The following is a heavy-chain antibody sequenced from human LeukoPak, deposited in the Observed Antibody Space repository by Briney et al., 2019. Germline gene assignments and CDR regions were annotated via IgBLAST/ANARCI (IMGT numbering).Heavy chain of an antibody. CDR3: ARGQKYRYGYRVTELGSGYFDY. D-gene: IGHD5-18*01. J-gene: IGHJ4*02. CDR2: IYYSGST. CDR1: GGSISSYY. V-gene: IGHV4-59*01. Sequence: SETLSLTCSVSGGSISSYYWSWIRQPPGKGLEWIGYIYYSGSTDYNPSLKSRVTISVDTSKNQFSLTLSSVTAADTALYYCARGQKYRYGYRVTELGSGYFDYWGQGTLVTVSS.